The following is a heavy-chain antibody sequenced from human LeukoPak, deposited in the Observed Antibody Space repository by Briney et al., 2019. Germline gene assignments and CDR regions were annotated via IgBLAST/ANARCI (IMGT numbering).Heavy chain of an antibody. Sequence: SETLSLTCAVSGGSISSSNWWSWVRQPPGKGLEWIGEIYHSGSTNYNPPLKSRVTISVDKSKNQFSLKLSSVTAADTAVYYCARAGGGNLDAFDIWGQGTMVTVSS. CDR3: ARAGGGNLDAFDI. V-gene: IGHV4-4*02. J-gene: IGHJ3*02. CDR2: IYHSGST. CDR1: GGSISSSNW. D-gene: IGHD2-15*01.